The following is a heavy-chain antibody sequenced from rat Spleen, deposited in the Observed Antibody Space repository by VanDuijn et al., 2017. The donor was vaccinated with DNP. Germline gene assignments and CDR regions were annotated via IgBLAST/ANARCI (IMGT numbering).Heavy chain of an antibody. Sequence: EVQLVESGGGLVQPGRSLKLSCAASGFTFSNYGMAWVRQAPTKGLEWVASITNSGGSTYYRDSVKGRFTISRDNAKSTLYLQMDSLRSEDTATYYCTKLVDYWGQGVMVTVSS. CDR2: ITNSGGST. V-gene: IGHV5S13*01. CDR1: GFTFSNYG. CDR3: TKLVDY. J-gene: IGHJ2*01.